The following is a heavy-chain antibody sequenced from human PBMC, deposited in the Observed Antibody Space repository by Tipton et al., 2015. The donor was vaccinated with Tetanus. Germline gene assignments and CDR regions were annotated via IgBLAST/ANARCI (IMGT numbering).Heavy chain of an antibody. CDR1: GDSVSSNSAA. CDR2: TYYRSKGYN. J-gene: IGHJ6*02. Sequence: GLVKPSQTLSLTCAISGDSVSSNSAAWNWIRQSPSRGLEWLGRTYYRSKGYNDYAVSVKSRITINPVTSKNQLSLQLNSVTPEDTAVYFCARDFVEQLADPVLFFYYYGMDVWGQGTTVTVSS. D-gene: IGHD6-6*01. V-gene: IGHV6-1*01. CDR3: ARDFVEQLADPVLFFYYYGMDV.